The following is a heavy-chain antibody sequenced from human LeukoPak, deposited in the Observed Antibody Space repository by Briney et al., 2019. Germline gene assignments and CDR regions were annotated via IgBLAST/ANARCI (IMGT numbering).Heavy chain of an antibody. CDR1: GGSFIGYY. Sequence: SETRSLTCAVYGGSFIGYYWSWIRQPPGKGLEWIGEINHSGSTNYNPPLKSRVTISVDTSKNQFSLKLSSVTAADTAVYYCARTSEWLRFYWGLQTRLGHFDYWGQGTLVTVSS. J-gene: IGHJ4*02. V-gene: IGHV4-34*01. CDR3: ARTSEWLRFYWGLQTRLGHFDY. D-gene: IGHD5-12*01. CDR2: INHSGST.